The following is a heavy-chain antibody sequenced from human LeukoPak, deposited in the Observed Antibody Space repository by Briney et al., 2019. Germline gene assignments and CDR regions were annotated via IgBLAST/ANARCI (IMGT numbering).Heavy chain of an antibody. Sequence: GRSLRLSCAASGFTFSSYAMHWVRQAPGKGLEWVAVISYDGSNKYYADSVKGRFTISRDDSKKTLYLQMNSVRAEDTAVYYCAREGQPYNWFDPWGQGTLVTVSS. D-gene: IGHD6-13*01. CDR1: GFTFSSYA. CDR3: AREGQPYNWFDP. V-gene: IGHV3-30*01. CDR2: ISYDGSNK. J-gene: IGHJ5*02.